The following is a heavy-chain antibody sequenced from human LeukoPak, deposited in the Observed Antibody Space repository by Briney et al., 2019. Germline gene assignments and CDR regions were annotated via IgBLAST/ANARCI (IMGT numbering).Heavy chain of an antibody. CDR3: VKPYYYSSGSLN. CDR2: INQDGSET. J-gene: IGHJ4*02. D-gene: IGHD3-10*01. V-gene: IGHV3-7*01. Sequence: GGSLRLPCTASGFTFTNFWMSWVRQAPGMGLAWVATINQDGSETYFVDSVKGRFTISRDNAKNSLYLQMHSLRADDTAIYYCVKPYYYSSGSLNWGQGTLVTVSS. CDR1: GFTFTNFW.